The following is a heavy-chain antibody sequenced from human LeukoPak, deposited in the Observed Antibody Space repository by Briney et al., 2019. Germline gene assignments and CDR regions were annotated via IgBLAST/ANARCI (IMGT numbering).Heavy chain of an antibody. Sequence: GGSLRLSGAASGFTFSSYIMNWVRQAPGKGLEWVSSISSSSSYIYYADSVKGRFTISRDNAKNSLYLQMNSLRAEDTAVYYCARVRSVPNLGMDVWGQGTTVTVSS. CDR3: ARVRSVPNLGMDV. D-gene: IGHD3-3*01. CDR2: ISSSSSYI. CDR1: GFTFSSYI. V-gene: IGHV3-21*01. J-gene: IGHJ6*02.